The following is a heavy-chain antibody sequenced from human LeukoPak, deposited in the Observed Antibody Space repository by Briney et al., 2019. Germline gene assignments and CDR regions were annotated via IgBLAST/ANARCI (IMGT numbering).Heavy chain of an antibody. V-gene: IGHV3-30*18. Sequence: GGSLRLSCAASGFTFNTYAMHWVRQAPGRGLEWLALMSYDGIHIYYADSVRGRFTISRDNSKSALYLQMTHLRTEDTAVYYCAKDLEPSLKSYYYYYHCLDVWGQGTTVTVSS. J-gene: IGHJ6*02. CDR3: AKDLEPSLKSYYYYYHCLDV. CDR2: MSYDGIHI. CDR1: GFTFNTYA. D-gene: IGHD1-1*01.